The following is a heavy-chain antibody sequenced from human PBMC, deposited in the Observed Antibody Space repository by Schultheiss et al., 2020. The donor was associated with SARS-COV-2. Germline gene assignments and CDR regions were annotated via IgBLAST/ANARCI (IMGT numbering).Heavy chain of an antibody. CDR2: INSDGSST. Sequence: GGSLRLSCAASGFTFSSYWMHWVRQAPGKGLVWVSRINSDGSSTSYADSVKGRFTISRDNAKNTLYLQMNNLRVEDTAIYYCARARAEQHLPFSWGPIPHPTTWFDPWGQGTLVTVSS. CDR3: ARARAEQHLPFSWGPIPHPTTWFDP. V-gene: IGHV3-74*01. CDR1: GFTFSSYW. D-gene: IGHD6-13*01. J-gene: IGHJ5*02.